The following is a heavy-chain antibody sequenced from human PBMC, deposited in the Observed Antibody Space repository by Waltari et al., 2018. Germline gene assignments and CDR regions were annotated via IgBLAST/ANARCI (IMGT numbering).Heavy chain of an antibody. J-gene: IGHJ3*02. Sequence: EVRLVLSGAAVKKPGESLKISCKGSGDTFSTYWIGSVGSLHETGHEWMGIIYVGDSETRYSPSFRGQVTMSADKSITTAYLQWSSLKASDTAMYYCARREHDYDYVGGSYRRVIDTFDIWGQGTRVTVSS. CDR2: IYVGDSET. CDR3: ARREHDYDYVGGSYRRVIDTFDI. V-gene: IGHV5-51*03. D-gene: IGHD3-16*02. CDR1: GDTFSTYW.